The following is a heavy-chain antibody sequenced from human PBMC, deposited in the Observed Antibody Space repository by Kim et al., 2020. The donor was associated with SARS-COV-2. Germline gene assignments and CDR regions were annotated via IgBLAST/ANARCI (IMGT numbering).Heavy chain of an antibody. CDR3: LVRGVFILGEKTSLDF. CDR2: IRSKGNNDAT. CDR1: GFTFSGSA. Sequence: GGSLRLSCAASGFTFSGSAIHWVRQASGKGLEWVGRIRSKGNNDATAYAESVKGRFTVSRDDSENTAYLQMNSLKTEDTAVYYCLVRGVFILGEKTSLDFWAQGTLVTVSS. J-gene: IGHJ4*02. D-gene: IGHD3-10*01. V-gene: IGHV3-73*01.